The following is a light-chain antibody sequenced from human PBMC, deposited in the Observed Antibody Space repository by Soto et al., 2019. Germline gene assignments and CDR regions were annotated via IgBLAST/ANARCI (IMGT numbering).Light chain of an antibody. Sequence: QSALTQPASVSGSPGQSITIFCAGTMRDIGAYNLVSWYQQHPGRVPQLIIYEVRNRPSGSSFRFSGSKSGNTASLTISGLQAEDEADYYCSSFTSRSSLIFGGGTKVTVL. J-gene: IGLJ2*01. CDR1: MRDIGAYNL. V-gene: IGLV2-14*01. CDR2: EVR. CDR3: SSFTSRSSLI.